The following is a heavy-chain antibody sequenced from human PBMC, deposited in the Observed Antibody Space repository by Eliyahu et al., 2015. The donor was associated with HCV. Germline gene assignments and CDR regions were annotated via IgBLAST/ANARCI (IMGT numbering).Heavy chain of an antibody. CDR1: GFTFGDYA. CDR2: IRSKAYGGTT. CDR3: TREGPRGDYYYGMDV. J-gene: IGHJ6*02. D-gene: IGHD3-10*01. Sequence: EVQLVESGGGLVKPGRSLRLSCTASGFTFGDYAMXWFRQAPGKGLEWVGFIRSKAYGGTTEYAASVKGRFTISRDDSKSIAYLQMNSLKTEDTAVYYCTREGPRGDYYYGMDVWGQGTTVTVSS. V-gene: IGHV3-49*05.